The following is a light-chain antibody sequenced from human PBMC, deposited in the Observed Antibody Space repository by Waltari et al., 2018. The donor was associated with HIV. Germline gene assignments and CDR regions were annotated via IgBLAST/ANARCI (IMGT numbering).Light chain of an antibody. CDR3: QHYNSYPWT. Sequence: DIQMTQSPSTLSASVGDIVTITCRASQSISSWLAGYQQKPGKAPNLLIYKASSLESGGPSRFSGSGSGTEFTLTISSLQPDDFATYYCQHYNSYPWTFGQGTKVEIK. V-gene: IGKV1-5*03. J-gene: IGKJ1*01. CDR2: KAS. CDR1: QSISSW.